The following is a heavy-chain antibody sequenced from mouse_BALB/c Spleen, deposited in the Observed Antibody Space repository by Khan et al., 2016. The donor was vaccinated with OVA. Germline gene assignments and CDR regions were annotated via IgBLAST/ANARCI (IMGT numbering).Heavy chain of an antibody. CDR1: GYTFTSHT. Sequence: QVKLQQSGAELARPGASVKMSCKASGYTFTSHTMHWVKQRPGQGLEWIGDINPRGGYTQYNLKFNDKATLTADISSSTAYMQLSSLTSEDSAIYYCARRTTEYALDYWGQGTSVTVSS. J-gene: IGHJ4*01. CDR3: ARRTTEYALDY. V-gene: IGHV1-4*01. CDR2: INPRGGYT. D-gene: IGHD2-14*01.